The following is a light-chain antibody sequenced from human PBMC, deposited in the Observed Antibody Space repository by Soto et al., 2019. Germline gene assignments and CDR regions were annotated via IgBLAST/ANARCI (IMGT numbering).Light chain of an antibody. Sequence: EIVLTQSPGTLSLSPGEIATLSFSASQGFSSSYLAWYQQKPGQAPRLLIYETSSRATGIPDRFSGSGSQTDFTLTISRLEPEDFAVYYCQQYGTSPRTFGQGTRLEIK. V-gene: IGKV3-20*01. CDR3: QQYGTSPRT. J-gene: IGKJ5*01. CDR1: QGFSSSY. CDR2: ETS.